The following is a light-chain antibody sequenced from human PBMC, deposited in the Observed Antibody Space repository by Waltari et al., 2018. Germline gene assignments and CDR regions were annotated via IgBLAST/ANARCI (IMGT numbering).Light chain of an antibody. V-gene: IGKV1-27*01. Sequence: QITPSPSSLSASVGDTVTLTCRASQDISDDYLAWYQQKPGKSPELLIYLASTLQFGVPSRFRGSGSGKDFTLTITSLQPEDVATYYCQRYNSAPWTFGQGTKV. CDR2: LAS. CDR3: QRYNSAPWT. J-gene: IGKJ1*01. CDR1: QDISDDY.